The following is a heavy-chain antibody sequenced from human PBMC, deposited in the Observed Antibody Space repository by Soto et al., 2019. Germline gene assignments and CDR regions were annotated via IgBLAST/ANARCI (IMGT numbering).Heavy chain of an antibody. CDR3: GKYSGSYPVYNGMNV. J-gene: IGHJ6*02. V-gene: IGHV3-23*01. D-gene: IGHD1-26*01. CDR2: ISATSDAA. CDR1: GFPFSTSA. Sequence: EVQLLESGGGLVQPGGSLRLSCADSGFPFSTSAMNWVRQAPGKGLEWVSIISATSDAAYYAESVKGRFTSSRDNSKNTLYLQMNSLRPEDTAVYYCGKYSGSYPVYNGMNVWGQGTTVTVSS.